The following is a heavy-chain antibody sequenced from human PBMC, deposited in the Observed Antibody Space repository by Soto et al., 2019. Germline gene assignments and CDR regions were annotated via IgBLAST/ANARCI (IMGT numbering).Heavy chain of an antibody. CDR2: INPSGGST. CDR1: GYTFTSYY. D-gene: IGHD2-2*01. J-gene: IGHJ3*02. CDR3: ARDLYDIVVVPAAMVAFGAFDI. Sequence: GAAVKVSCKASGYTFTSYYMHWVRQAPGQGLEWMGIINPSGGSTSYAQKFQGRVTRTRDTSTSTVYMELSSLRSEDTAVYYCARDLYDIVVVPAAMVAFGAFDIWGQGTMVTVS. V-gene: IGHV1-46*01.